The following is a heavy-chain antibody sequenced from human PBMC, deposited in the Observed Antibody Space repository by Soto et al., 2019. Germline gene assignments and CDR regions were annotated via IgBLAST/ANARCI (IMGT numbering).Heavy chain of an antibody. D-gene: IGHD3-10*01. J-gene: IGHJ6*02. CDR1: GLSVRNNY. CDR2: IYNDGTT. CDR3: VRPLPSGRNYGMDV. Sequence: EVQLVESGGGLIQPGGSLRLSCTASGLSVRNNYMSWVRQAPGMGLEWVSVIYNDGTTYYADSVKGRFTISRDTSKNKLSLQMDSLRAEDTAVYYCVRPLPSGRNYGMDVWGQGTTVTVSS. V-gene: IGHV3-53*01.